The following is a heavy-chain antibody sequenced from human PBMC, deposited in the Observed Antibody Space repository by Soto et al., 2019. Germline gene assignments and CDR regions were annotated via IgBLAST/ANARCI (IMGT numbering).Heavy chain of an antibody. J-gene: IGHJ6*03. D-gene: IGHD3-10*01. CDR1: GFPFSSYN. CDR2: ISSTSRYI. CDR3: ARDGLLSFGEVLKVHYIDV. Sequence: QLVESGGGLVKPGGSLRLSCATSGFPFSSYNMNWVRQAPGNGLQWVSSISSTSRYIYYADSVKGRFTISRDNANNSLYLHMESLRAEDSAVYYCARDGLLSFGEVLKVHYIDVWGKGTTVAVSS. V-gene: IGHV3-21*06.